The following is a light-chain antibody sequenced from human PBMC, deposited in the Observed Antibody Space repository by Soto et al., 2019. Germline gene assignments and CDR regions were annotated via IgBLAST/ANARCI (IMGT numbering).Light chain of an antibody. J-gene: IGKJ4*01. CDR3: QQYVNSPLT. CDR1: QTVRSNY. CDR2: EAS. V-gene: IGKV3-20*01. Sequence: EIVLTQSPGTLSLSPGERVTLSCRASQTVRSNYLAWYQQKPGQAPRLLIYEASTRATGIPDRFSGSGSGTDFTLTVTGLEPDDFAVYYCQQYVNSPLTFGGVTKVEIK.